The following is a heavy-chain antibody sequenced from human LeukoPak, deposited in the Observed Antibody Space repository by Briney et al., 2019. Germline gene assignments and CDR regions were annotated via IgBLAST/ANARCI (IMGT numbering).Heavy chain of an antibody. CDR1: GGSISSYY. V-gene: IGHV4-59*01. CDR2: IYYSGST. D-gene: IGHD3-10*01. CDR3: ARGYGSGSYLGYYYYMDV. J-gene: IGHJ6*03. Sequence: SETLSLTCTVSGGSISSYYWSWIRQPPGKGLEWIGYIYYSGSTNYNPSLKSRVTISVDTSKNQFSLKLSSVTAADTAVYYCARGYGSGSYLGYYYYMDVWGKGTTVTISS.